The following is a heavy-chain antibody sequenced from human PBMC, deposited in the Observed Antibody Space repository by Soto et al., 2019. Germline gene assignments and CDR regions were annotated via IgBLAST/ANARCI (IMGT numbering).Heavy chain of an antibody. D-gene: IGHD3-10*01. V-gene: IGHV3-23*01. CDR2: ISGSGGST. CDR3: AKGSWNYYGSGSYFTGAFDI. Sequence: GGSLRLSCAASGFTFSSYAMSWVRQAPGKGLEWVSAISGSGGSTYYADSVKGRFTISRDNSKNTLYLQMNSLRAEDTAVYYCAKGSWNYYGSGSYFTGAFDIWGQGTMVTVSS. J-gene: IGHJ3*02. CDR1: GFTFSSYA.